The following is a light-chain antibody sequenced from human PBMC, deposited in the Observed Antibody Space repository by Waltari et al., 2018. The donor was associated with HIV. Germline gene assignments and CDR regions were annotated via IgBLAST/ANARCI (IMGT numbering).Light chain of an antibody. V-gene: IGLV2-23*02. Sequence: QSALTQPASVSGSPGQSITLSCTGTSSDVGGYNLVSWYQQHPGKAPKLMIYEVSNRPSGVSNRFSGSKSGNTASLTISGLQAEDEADYYCCAYAGSTTYVIFGGGTKLTVL. CDR2: EVS. CDR1: SSDVGGYNL. CDR3: CAYAGSTTYVI. J-gene: IGLJ2*01.